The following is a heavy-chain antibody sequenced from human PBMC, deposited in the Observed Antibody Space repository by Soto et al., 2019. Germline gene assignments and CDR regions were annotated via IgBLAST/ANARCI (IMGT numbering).Heavy chain of an antibody. CDR1: GASISGGGFY. Sequence: QVQLQESGPGLVKPSQTLSLTCTVSGASISGGGFYWSWIRHHPERGLEWIGNIYYTGNTHYSPSLKSRVSISVDTSKNQLSLKLTSVTVADTAVYYCARGSTTSPYFYYGMDVWGQGTTVTVSS. CDR3: ARGSTTSPYFYYGMDV. J-gene: IGHJ6*02. D-gene: IGHD2-2*01. CDR2: IYYTGNT. V-gene: IGHV4-31*03.